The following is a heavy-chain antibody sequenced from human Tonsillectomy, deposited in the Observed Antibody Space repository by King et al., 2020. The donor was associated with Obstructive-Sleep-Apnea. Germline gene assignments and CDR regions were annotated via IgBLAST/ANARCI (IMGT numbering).Heavy chain of an antibody. D-gene: IGHD3-9*01. V-gene: IGHV4-31*03. Sequence: VQLQESGPGLVKPSQTLSLTCTVSGGSISSAGYYWSWIRQHPGKGLEWIGYIYYSGSTYYNPSLKNRATISVDTSKKQFSLKLSSVTAADTAVYYCARDRRDILTGYYIGMDVWGQGTTVTVSS. CDR3: ARDRRDILTGYYIGMDV. CDR2: IYYSGST. J-gene: IGHJ6*02. CDR1: GGSISSAGYY.